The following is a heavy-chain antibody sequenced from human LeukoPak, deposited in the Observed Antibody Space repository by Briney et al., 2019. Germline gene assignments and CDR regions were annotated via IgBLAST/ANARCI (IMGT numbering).Heavy chain of an antibody. J-gene: IGHJ4*02. CDR3: ARGRGGNSVSRGVLRNSVIDY. Sequence: TGGSLRLSCAASGFTFSSYAMSWVRQAPGKGLEWVSYISSSSSTIYYADSVKGRFTISRDNAKNSLYLQMNSLRAEDTAVYYCARGRGGNSVSRGVLRNSVIDYWGQGTLVTVSS. V-gene: IGHV3-48*01. CDR2: ISSSSSTI. CDR1: GFTFSSYA. D-gene: IGHD4-23*01.